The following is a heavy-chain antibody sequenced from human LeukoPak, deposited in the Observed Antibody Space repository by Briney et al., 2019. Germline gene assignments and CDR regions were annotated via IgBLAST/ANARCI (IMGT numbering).Heavy chain of an antibody. CDR1: GFTFSSYA. Sequence: PGGSLRLSCAASGFTFSSYAMSWVRRAPGKGLEWVSAIDNGGGSTNYADSVKGRFTISRDNSKNTLYLQMNNLRAEDTAVYYCAKVEYSGFGSLDYWGQGTLVTVSS. V-gene: IGHV3-23*01. J-gene: IGHJ4*02. CDR3: AKVEYSGFGSLDY. CDR2: IDNGGGST. D-gene: IGHD5-12*01.